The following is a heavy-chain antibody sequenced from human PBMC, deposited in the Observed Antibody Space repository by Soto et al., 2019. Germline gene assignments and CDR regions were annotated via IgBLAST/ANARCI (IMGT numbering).Heavy chain of an antibody. Sequence: EVQLVESGGGFVQPGESLRRSCAASGFTFGSYWMHWVRQAPGAGPVWVSRISSDGSNIYYADSVKGRFTVSRDNAKNTLYLQMSSLRADDTAVYYCGRSREGYSYFEHWGQGILVTVSS. CDR1: GFTFGSYW. CDR3: GRSREGYSYFEH. D-gene: IGHD4-4*01. CDR2: ISSDGSNI. J-gene: IGHJ4*02. V-gene: IGHV3-74*01.